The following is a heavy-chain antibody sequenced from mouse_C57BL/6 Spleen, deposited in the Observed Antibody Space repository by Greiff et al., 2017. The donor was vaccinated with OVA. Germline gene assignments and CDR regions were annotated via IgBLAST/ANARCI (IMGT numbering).Heavy chain of an antibody. CDR2: IDPSDSYT. D-gene: IGHD4-1*01. J-gene: IGHJ2*01. V-gene: IGHV1-69*01. CDR3: ARTGTGTAPDD. CDR1: GYTFTSYW. Sequence: QVQLQQPGAELVMPGASVKLSCKASGYTFTSYWMHWVKQRPGQGLEWIGEIDPSDSYTNYNQKFKGKSTLTVDKSSSTAYMQLSSLTSEDSAVYYCARTGTGTAPDDWGQGTTLTVSS.